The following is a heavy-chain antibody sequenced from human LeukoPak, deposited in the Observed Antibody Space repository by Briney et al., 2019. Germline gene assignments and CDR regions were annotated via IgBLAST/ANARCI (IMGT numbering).Heavy chain of an antibody. D-gene: IGHD3-22*01. CDR3: ARGDYDSSGYLDY. CDR2: ISYDGSNK. V-gene: IGHV3-30-3*01. Sequence: GGSLGLSCAASGFTFSSYAMPWVRQAPGKGLEWVAVISYDGSNKYYADSVKGRFTISRDNSKNTPYLQMNSLRAEDTAVYYCARGDYDSSGYLDYWGQGTLVTVSS. CDR1: GFTFSSYA. J-gene: IGHJ4*02.